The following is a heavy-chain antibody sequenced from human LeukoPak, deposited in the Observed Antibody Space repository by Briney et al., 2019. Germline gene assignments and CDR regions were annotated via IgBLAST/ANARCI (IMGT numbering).Heavy chain of an antibody. CDR2: INSDGSTI. CDR3: VRNADT. J-gene: IGHJ4*02. Sequence: PGGSLRLSCAASGFTFTSHWIHWVRQAPGKGLVWFSRINSDGSTINYADSVKVRFTIYRDNARNTLYLQMNSLRAEDTAVYYCVRNADTWGQGTLVTVSS. D-gene: IGHD5-18*01. V-gene: IGHV3-74*01. CDR1: GFTFTSHW.